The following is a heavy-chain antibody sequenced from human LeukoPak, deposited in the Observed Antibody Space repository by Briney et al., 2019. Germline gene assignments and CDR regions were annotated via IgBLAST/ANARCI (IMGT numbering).Heavy chain of an antibody. J-gene: IGHJ5*02. CDR1: GFTFSSYW. D-gene: IGHD2-15*01. Sequence: GGSLRLSCAASGFTFSSYWMHWVRQAPGKGLVWVSRINSDGSTTNYADSVKGRFTISRDNAENTLYLQMNSLRVEDAAVYYCARRVSATRWFDPWGQGTLVTVSS. CDR3: ARRVSATRWFDP. V-gene: IGHV3-74*01. CDR2: INSDGSTT.